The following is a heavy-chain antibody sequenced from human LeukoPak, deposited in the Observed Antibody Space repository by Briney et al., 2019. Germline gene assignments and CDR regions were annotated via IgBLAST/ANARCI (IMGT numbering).Heavy chain of an antibody. D-gene: IGHD4-11*01. CDR3: ARDSPDYSIGYYYYHMDV. Sequence: PGGSLRLSCAASGFTFSSYWMDWVRQAPGKGLVWVSRINSDGSSTSYADSVKGRFTISRDNAKNTLYLQMNSLRAEDTAVYYCARDSPDYSIGYYYYHMDVWGQGTTVTVSS. V-gene: IGHV3-74*01. CDR2: INSDGSST. J-gene: IGHJ6*02. CDR1: GFTFSSYW.